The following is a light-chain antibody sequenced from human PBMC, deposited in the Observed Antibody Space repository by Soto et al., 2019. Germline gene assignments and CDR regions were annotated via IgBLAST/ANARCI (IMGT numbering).Light chain of an antibody. V-gene: IGKV3-15*01. J-gene: IGKJ2*01. CDR2: GAS. CDR1: QSVSSN. Sequence: EIVMTQSPDTLSVSPGESATLSCRASQSVSSNLAWYQQKPGQAPRLLIYGASTRATGVPARFSGSGSGTEFTLTISSLQSEDFAVYYCQQYTNWPPSYTFGQGTKLESK. CDR3: QQYTNWPPSYT.